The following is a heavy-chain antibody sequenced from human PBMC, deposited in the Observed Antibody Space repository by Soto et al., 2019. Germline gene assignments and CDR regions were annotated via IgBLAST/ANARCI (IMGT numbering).Heavy chain of an antibody. J-gene: IGHJ5*02. Sequence: EVKLLESGGGLVQPGESLRLSCAASRFMFSGYAMSWVRQAPGKGLEWVSGISDSGGRTYYADSVKGRFTISRDNSKNTLYLQMNSLRAEDTAVYYCAKDPYIVVVPAAMGWFDPWGQGTLVTVSS. CDR3: AKDPYIVVVPAAMGWFDP. D-gene: IGHD2-2*01. CDR2: ISDSGGRT. CDR1: RFMFSGYA. V-gene: IGHV3-23*01.